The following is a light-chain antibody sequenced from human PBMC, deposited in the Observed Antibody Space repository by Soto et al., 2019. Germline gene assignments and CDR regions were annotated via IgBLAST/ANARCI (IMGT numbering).Light chain of an antibody. CDR2: GAS. Sequence: DIVLTHSPGTLSLSPCERATLSCRASQSVSSSYLAWYQQKPGQAPRLLIYGASSRATGIPDRFSGSGSGTDFTLTISRLEPEDFAVYYCQQYGSPTFGGGTKVDIK. J-gene: IGKJ4*01. CDR3: QQYGSPT. CDR1: QSVSSSY. V-gene: IGKV3-20*01.